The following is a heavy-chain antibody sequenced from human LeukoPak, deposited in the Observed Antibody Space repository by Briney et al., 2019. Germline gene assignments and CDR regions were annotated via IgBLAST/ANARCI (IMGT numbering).Heavy chain of an antibody. V-gene: IGHV1-69*13. Sequence: ASAKVSCKASGYTFTSYDINWVRQATGQGLEWMGGIIPIFGTANYAQKFQGRVTITADESTSTAYMELSSLRSEDTAVYYCARVLSILASPLGFWGQGTLVTVSS. D-gene: IGHD3-9*01. J-gene: IGHJ4*02. CDR3: ARVLSILASPLGF. CDR2: IIPIFGTA. CDR1: GYTFTSYD.